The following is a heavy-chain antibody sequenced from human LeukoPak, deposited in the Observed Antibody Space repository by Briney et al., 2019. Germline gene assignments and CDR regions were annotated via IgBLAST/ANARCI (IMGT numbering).Heavy chain of an antibody. D-gene: IGHD2-15*01. Sequence: ASVTVSCKASGYTFTSYGISWVRQAPGQGLEWMGWISAYNGNTNYAQKLQGRVTMTTDTSTSTAYMELRSLRSDDTAVYYCAREGEGDCSGGSCSCYYYGMDVWGQGTTVTVSS. CDR2: ISAYNGNT. V-gene: IGHV1-18*01. J-gene: IGHJ6*02. CDR1: GYTFTSYG. CDR3: AREGEGDCSGGSCSCYYYGMDV.